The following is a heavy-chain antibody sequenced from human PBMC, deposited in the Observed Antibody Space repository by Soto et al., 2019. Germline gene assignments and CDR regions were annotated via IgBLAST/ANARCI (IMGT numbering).Heavy chain of an antibody. Sequence: ASVKVSCKASGGTFSSYAISWVRQAPGQGLEWMGGIIPIFGTANYAQKFQGRVTITADESTSTAYMELSSLRSEDTAVYYCASAVSGSYSLYAFDIWGQGTMVTVSS. CDR1: GGTFSSYA. CDR2: IIPIFGTA. V-gene: IGHV1-69*13. D-gene: IGHD1-26*01. J-gene: IGHJ3*02. CDR3: ASAVSGSYSLYAFDI.